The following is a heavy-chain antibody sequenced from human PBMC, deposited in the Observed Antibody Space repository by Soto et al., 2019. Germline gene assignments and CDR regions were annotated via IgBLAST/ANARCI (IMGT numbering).Heavy chain of an antibody. CDR2: ISYDGSNK. D-gene: IGHD6-19*01. J-gene: IGHJ4*02. CDR1: GFTFSSYA. V-gene: IGHV3-30-3*01. CDR3: AREGYSSGWYPV. Sequence: GGSLRLSCAASGFTFSSYAMHWVRQAPGKGLEWVAVISYDGSNKYYADSVKGRFTISRDNSKNTLYLQMNSLRAEDTAVYYCAREGYSSGWYPVWGQGTLVTVSS.